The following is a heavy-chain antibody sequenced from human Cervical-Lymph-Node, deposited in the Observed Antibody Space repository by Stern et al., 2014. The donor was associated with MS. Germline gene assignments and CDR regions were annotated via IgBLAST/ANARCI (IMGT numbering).Heavy chain of an antibody. J-gene: IGHJ4*02. CDR2: ISSSSSSL. V-gene: IGHV3-48*02. CDR3: ASRGNIYGWIY. D-gene: IGHD5-18*01. CDR1: GFDFSAST. Sequence: EVQLLESGGGLVQPGGSLRLSCVASGFDFSASTMNWVRQAPGRGLEWVAYISSSSSSLHYADSVKVRFTISRDNDKNSLYLQMNSLRNEDTAVYYCASRGNIYGWIYWGQGTLVTVSS.